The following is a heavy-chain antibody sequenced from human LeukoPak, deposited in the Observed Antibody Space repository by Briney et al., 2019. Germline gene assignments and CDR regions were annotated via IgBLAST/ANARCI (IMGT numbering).Heavy chain of an antibody. CDR2: IYYKGST. J-gene: IGHJ4*02. D-gene: IGHD6-13*01. CDR1: GGSLSSYY. CDR3: AGVDSSCWYYFDY. V-gene: IGHV4-59*01. Sequence: PSETLSHTRIVSGGSLSSYYWSWIRPPPGKGREWIGHIYYKGSTNYNPSLKSRVTISVDTSKNQFSLKLSSVTAADTAVYYCAGVDSSCWYYFDYWGQGTLVSVSS.